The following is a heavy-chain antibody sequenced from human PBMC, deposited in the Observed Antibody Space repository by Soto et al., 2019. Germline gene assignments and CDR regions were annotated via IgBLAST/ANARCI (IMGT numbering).Heavy chain of an antibody. CDR1: GGSINSGGYY. CDR3: ARVVIGTKSYWFDP. V-gene: IGHV4-31*03. Sequence: SETLSLTCTVSGGSINSGGYYWSWIRQNPGKGLEWIGNIYYNGGTYYSPSLKSRLAISIDTSKNQFSLRLSSVTAADTAVYYSARVVIGTKSYWFDPWGHGTLVTVSS. J-gene: IGHJ5*02. CDR2: IYYNGGT.